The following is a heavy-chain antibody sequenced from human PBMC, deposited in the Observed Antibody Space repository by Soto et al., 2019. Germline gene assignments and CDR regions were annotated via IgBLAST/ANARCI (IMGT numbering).Heavy chain of an antibody. Sequence: QVQLQESGPGLVKPSETLSLTCTVSGGSISSYYWSWIRQPPGKGLEWFGYIYYSGSTNYNPSLKSRVTISVDTSKNQFSLKLSSVTAADTAVYYCARGRPAATDAFDIWGQGTMVTVSS. CDR2: IYYSGST. D-gene: IGHD2-2*01. J-gene: IGHJ3*02. V-gene: IGHV4-59*08. CDR1: GGSISSYY. CDR3: ARGRPAATDAFDI.